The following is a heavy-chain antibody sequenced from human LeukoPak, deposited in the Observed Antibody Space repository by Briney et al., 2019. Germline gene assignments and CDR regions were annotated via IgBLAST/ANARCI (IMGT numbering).Heavy chain of an antibody. Sequence: TGGSLRLSCAASGFTFSNYCIHWVRQAPGKGLEGVAFIRCDGDIKYYADSVKGRFTISRDNSKNTLYLQVNSLGPDDTALYYCAKGGYGGSYHPNHNWFDPWGQGTLVTVSS. CDR1: GFTFSNYC. D-gene: IGHD1-26*01. J-gene: IGHJ5*02. CDR2: IRCDGDIK. CDR3: AKGGYGGSYHPNHNWFDP. V-gene: IGHV3-30*02.